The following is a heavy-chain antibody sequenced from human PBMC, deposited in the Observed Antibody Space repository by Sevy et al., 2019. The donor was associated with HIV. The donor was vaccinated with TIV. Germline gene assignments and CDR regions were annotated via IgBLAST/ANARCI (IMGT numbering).Heavy chain of an antibody. CDR3: AKDVGYIRGDYYYGMDV. J-gene: IGHJ6*02. V-gene: IGHV3-9*01. Sequence: GGSLRLSCAASGFTFDDNAMHWVRQAPGKGLEWVSGISWNSGSIGYADSVKGRFTISRDNAKNSLYLQMNSLRAEDRALYYCAKDVGYIRGDYYYGMDVWGQGTTVTVSS. CDR2: ISWNSGSI. D-gene: IGHD2-15*01. CDR1: GFTFDDNA.